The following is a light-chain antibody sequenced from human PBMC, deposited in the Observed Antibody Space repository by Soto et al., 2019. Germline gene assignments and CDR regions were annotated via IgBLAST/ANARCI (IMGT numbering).Light chain of an antibody. CDR1: SIDIGAYNY. Sequence: QSALTQPASVSGSPGQSITISCTGTSIDIGAYNYVSWYQQHPGKAPKLMIYDVTNRPSGVSSRFSGSKSANTASLTISGLQAEDEADYYCSSYTSGSTSYVFGTGTKLTVL. CDR3: SSYTSGSTSYV. CDR2: DVT. J-gene: IGLJ1*01. V-gene: IGLV2-14*03.